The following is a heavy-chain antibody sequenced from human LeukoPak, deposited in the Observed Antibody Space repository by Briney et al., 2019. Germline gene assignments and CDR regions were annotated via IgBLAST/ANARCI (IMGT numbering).Heavy chain of an antibody. J-gene: IGHJ4*02. CDR3: ARGPSYYYDSSGYSDY. D-gene: IGHD3-22*01. CDR2: INPNSGDT. Sequence: ASVKVSCKTSGYTFSDYYIHWIRQAPGQGLEWVGWINPNSGDTDYAQKFQGRVTVTRDTSISTAYMELGRLRSDDTAVYYCARGPSYYYDSSGYSDYWGQGTLVTVSS. CDR1: GYTFSDYY. V-gene: IGHV1-2*02.